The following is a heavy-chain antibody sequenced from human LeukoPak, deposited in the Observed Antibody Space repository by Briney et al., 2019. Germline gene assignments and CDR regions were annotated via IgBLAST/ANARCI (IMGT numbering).Heavy chain of an antibody. CDR3: ARQTGYCSSTSCSKSFDY. CDR1: GYSFTSYW. V-gene: IGHV5-51*01. Sequence: GESLKISCKGSGYSFTSYWIGWVRQMPGKGLEWMGIIYPGDSDTRYSPSFQGQVTISADKPISTAYLQWSSLKASDTAMYYCARQTGYCSSTSCSKSFDYWGQGTLVTVSS. D-gene: IGHD2-2*01. CDR2: IYPGDSDT. J-gene: IGHJ4*02.